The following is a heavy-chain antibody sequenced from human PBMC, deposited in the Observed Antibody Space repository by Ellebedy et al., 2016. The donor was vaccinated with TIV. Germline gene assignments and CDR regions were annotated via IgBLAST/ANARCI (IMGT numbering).Heavy chain of an antibody. CDR1: GFSFRSYG. CDR3: ARGHLLYYDSSGFDY. V-gene: IGHV3-33*08. D-gene: IGHD3-22*01. CDR2: IWYDGSNK. Sequence: GESLKISCAASGFSFRSYGMHWVRQAPGKGLEWVAVIWYDGSNKYYADSVKGRFTISRDNSKNTLYLQMNSLRAEDTAVYYCARGHLLYYDSSGFDYWGQGTLVTVSS. J-gene: IGHJ4*02.